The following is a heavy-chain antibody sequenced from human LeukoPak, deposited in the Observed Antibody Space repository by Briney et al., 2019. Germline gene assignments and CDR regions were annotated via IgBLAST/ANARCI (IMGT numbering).Heavy chain of an antibody. V-gene: IGHV3-23*01. CDR3: ARSPDNWNYDY. CDR1: GFTFSNYA. D-gene: IGHD1-7*01. CDR2: IAGGGDTT. J-gene: IGHJ4*02. Sequence: GGSLRLSCAASGFTFSNYAMSWVRQAPGKGLEWVSAIAGGGDTTYYADSVKGRFTISRDNSKNTLYLQMNSLRAEDTAVYYCARSPDNWNYDYWGQGTLVTVSS.